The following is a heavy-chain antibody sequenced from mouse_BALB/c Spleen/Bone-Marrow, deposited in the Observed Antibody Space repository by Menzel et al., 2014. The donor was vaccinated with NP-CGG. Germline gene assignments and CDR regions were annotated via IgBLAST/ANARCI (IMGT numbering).Heavy chain of an antibody. CDR3: ARYDYRYSWFAY. CDR2: IDPANGNT. CDR1: GFNIKDTY. V-gene: IGHV14-3*02. D-gene: IGHD2-14*01. J-gene: IGHJ3*01. Sequence: EVQLQQSGAELVRPGASVKLSCTASGFNIKDTYMHRVKQRPEQGLEWIGRIDPANGNTKYDPKFQGKATITTDISSNTAYLQLRSLTSEDTAVYYCARYDYRYSWFAYWGQGTLVTVSA.